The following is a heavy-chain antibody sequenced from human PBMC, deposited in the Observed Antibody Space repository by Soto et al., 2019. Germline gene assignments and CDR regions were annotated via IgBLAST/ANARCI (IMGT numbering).Heavy chain of an antibody. V-gene: IGHV4-34*01. CDR3: ARGQVGGVATH. D-gene: IGHD5-12*01. J-gene: IGHJ1*01. Sequence: QVQLQQWGAGLLKPSETLSLNCAVTGGSLSGYYWSWIRQPPGKGLEWIGEVKDGGHTNYSPSLRGRVTISSSTPNTPFSLRLTSVTAAHTAVGYWARGQVGGVATHWDQCSPVTVSS. CDR2: VKDGGHT. CDR1: GGSLSGYY.